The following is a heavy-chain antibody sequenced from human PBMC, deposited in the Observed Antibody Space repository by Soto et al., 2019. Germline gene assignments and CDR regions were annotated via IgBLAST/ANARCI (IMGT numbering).Heavy chain of an antibody. Sequence: EVQLLESGVGLVQPGGSLRLSCASSGFTFSSYGMTWVRRPPGKGLEWVSAISGSGAATYYADSVQGRFTISRDNSNNTRYLQMNSLRAEDTAVYSCAKVLYGVVTYFDSWRQGTLVTVSS. V-gene: IGHV3-23*01. CDR3: AKVLYGVVTYFDS. D-gene: IGHD3-3*01. CDR2: ISGSGAAT. CDR1: GFTFSSYG. J-gene: IGHJ4*02.